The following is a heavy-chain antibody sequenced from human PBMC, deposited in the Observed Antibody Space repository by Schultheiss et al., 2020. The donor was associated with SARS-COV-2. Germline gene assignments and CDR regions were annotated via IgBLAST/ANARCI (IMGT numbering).Heavy chain of an antibody. D-gene: IGHD2-21*02. V-gene: IGHV3-30*04. Sequence: GESLKISCAASGFTFSSYAMHWVRQAPGKGLEWVAVISYDGSNKYYADSVKGRFTISRDNSKNTLYLQMNSLRAEDTAVYYCAKDLYWHIVVVTNMDVWGQGTTVTVSS. J-gene: IGHJ6*02. CDR2: ISYDGSNK. CDR3: AKDLYWHIVVVTNMDV. CDR1: GFTFSSYA.